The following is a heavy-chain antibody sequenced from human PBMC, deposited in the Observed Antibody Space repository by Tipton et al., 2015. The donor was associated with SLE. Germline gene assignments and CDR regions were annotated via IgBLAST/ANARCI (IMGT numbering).Heavy chain of an antibody. J-gene: IGHJ3*02. CDR3: ARLNDSYCGGDCYPDDAFDI. CDR2: ISSSSSYI. Sequence: GSLRLSCAASGFTFSSYSMNWVRQAPGKGLEWVSSISSSSSYIYYADSVKGRFTISRDNAKNSLYLQMNSLRAEDTAVYYCARLNDSYCGGDCYPDDAFDIWGQGTMVTVSS. V-gene: IGHV3-21*01. CDR1: GFTFSSYS. D-gene: IGHD2-21*01.